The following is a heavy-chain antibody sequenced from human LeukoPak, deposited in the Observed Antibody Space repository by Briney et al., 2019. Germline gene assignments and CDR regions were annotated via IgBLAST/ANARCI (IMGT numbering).Heavy chain of an antibody. V-gene: IGHV3-74*01. CDR2: INGGGTST. J-gene: IGHJ4*02. CDR1: GFAFSDYW. Sequence: GGSLRLSCAPSGFAFSDYWMHWVRQAPGKGLVWVSRINGGGTSTNYADSVKGRFTISRDNAKNTLYLQMNSLRAEDTAVYYCARRHLPVGTNDRDDYWGQGTLVTVSS. D-gene: IGHD1-26*01. CDR3: ARRHLPVGTNDRDDY.